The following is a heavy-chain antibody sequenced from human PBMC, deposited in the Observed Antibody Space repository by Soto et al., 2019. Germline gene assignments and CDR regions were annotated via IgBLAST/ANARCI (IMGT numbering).Heavy chain of an antibody. CDR2: RYYTGTT. Sequence: QLQLQESGPGLVKPSETLSLTCTVTGDSVSTNTHYWGLIRQPPGKGLEWIGSRYYTGTTFYNPSLKRRVSIPGETSMGHFSLRLNSLSAAETAMSSCARHGLGYGSGGNCYLEAFDVWGQGTMVSVPS. V-gene: IGHV4-39*01. J-gene: IGHJ3*01. CDR3: ARHGLGYGSGGNCYLEAFDV. D-gene: IGHD2-15*01. CDR1: GDSVSTNTHY.